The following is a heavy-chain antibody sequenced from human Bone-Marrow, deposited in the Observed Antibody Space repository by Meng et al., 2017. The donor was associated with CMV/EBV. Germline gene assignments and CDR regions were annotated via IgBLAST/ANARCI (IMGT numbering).Heavy chain of an antibody. CDR3: ARGGYYYGSGSYHSLFDY. V-gene: IGHV1-18*01. D-gene: IGHD3-10*01. Sequence: ASVKVSCKASGYTFTSYGISWVRQAPGQGLEWMGWISAYNGNTNYAQKLQGRVTMTTDTSTSTAYKELRSLRSDDTAVYYCARGGYYYGSGSYHSLFDYWGQGTLVTVSS. J-gene: IGHJ4*02. CDR2: ISAYNGNT. CDR1: GYTFTSYG.